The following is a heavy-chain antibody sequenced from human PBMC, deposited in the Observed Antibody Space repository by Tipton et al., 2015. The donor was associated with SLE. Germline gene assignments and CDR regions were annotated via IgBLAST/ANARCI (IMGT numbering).Heavy chain of an antibody. CDR1: GYTFTTYG. CDR3: ARAVGVLRLVRSWFDP. J-gene: IGHJ5*02. D-gene: IGHD3-3*01. CDR2: ISAYNGNT. Sequence: QSGAEVKKPGASVKVSCKASGYTFTTYGFSWVRQAPGQGLEWMGWISAYNGNTNYAQKLQGRVTMTTDTSTSTAYMELRSLRSDDTAVYYCARAVGVLRLVRSWFDPWGQGTLVTVSS. V-gene: IGHV1-18*01.